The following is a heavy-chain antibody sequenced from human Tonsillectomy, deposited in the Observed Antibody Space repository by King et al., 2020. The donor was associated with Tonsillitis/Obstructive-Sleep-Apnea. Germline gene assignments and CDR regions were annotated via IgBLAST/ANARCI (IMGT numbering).Heavy chain of an antibody. CDR2: INHSGST. Sequence: VQLQQWGAGLLKPSETLSLPCAVYGGSFSGYYWSWIRQPPGKGLEWIGEINHSGSTNYNPSLKSRVTISVDTSKNQFSLKLSSVTAADTAVYYCARGRGRGGYCTGGVCYTPRRDYWGQGTLVTVSS. V-gene: IGHV4-34*01. CDR1: GGSFSGYY. CDR3: ARGRGRGGYCTGGVCYTPRRDY. J-gene: IGHJ4*02. D-gene: IGHD2-8*02.